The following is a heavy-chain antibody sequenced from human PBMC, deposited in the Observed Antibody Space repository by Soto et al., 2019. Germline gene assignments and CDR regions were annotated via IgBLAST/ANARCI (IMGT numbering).Heavy chain of an antibody. J-gene: IGHJ5*02. CDR2: INAGNGNT. CDR3: ARLSTLYSSSSNWFDP. V-gene: IGHV1-3*01. CDR1: GYTFTSYA. Sequence: GASVKVSCKASGYTFTSYAMHWVRQAPGQRLEWMGWINAGNGNTKYSQKFQGRVTITRDTSASTAYTELSSLRSEDTAVYYCARLSTLYSSSSNWFDPWGQGTLVTVSS. D-gene: IGHD6-6*01.